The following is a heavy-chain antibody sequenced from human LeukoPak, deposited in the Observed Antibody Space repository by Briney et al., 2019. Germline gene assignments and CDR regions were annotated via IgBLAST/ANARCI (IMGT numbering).Heavy chain of an antibody. Sequence: PSETLSLTCTVSGGSISSSNCYWGWIRQPPGKGLEWIANIYYSGSTYYTPSLKGRVTISVDTSKNQFSLQLSSVTAADTAVYYCARLNKPGWFDPWGQGTLVTVSS. J-gene: IGHJ5*02. D-gene: IGHD1-14*01. CDR3: ARLNKPGWFDP. CDR2: IYYSGST. CDR1: GGSISSSNCY. V-gene: IGHV4-39*01.